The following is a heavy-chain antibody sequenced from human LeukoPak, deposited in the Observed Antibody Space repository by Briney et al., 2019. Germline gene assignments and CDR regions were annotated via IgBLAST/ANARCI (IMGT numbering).Heavy chain of an antibody. Sequence: GGSLRLSCAASGFTFSSYGMHWVRQAPGKGLEWVAVIWYDGSNKYYADSVKGRFTISRDNSKNTLYLQMNSLRAEDTAVYCCAGAYSGSPGAFDIWGQGTMVTVSS. CDR3: AGAYSGSPGAFDI. D-gene: IGHD1-26*01. CDR2: IWYDGSNK. CDR1: GFTFSSYG. V-gene: IGHV3-33*01. J-gene: IGHJ3*02.